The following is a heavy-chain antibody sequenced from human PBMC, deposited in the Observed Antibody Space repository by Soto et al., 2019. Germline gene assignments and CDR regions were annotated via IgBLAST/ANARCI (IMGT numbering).Heavy chain of an antibody. CDR3: AKASGRFLEWLVLEL. V-gene: IGHV3-30-3*01. D-gene: IGHD3-3*01. CDR1: GFTFSSYA. CDR2: ISYDGSNE. Sequence: QGQLVETGGGVVQPGRSLRLSCAASGFTFSSYAMHWVRQAPGRGLEWVALISYDGSNEFYTDSVKGRFTLSRDNSENTVYLQMNTLRPEDTAVYYCAKASGRFLEWLVLELWGQGTLVTVSS. J-gene: IGHJ4*02.